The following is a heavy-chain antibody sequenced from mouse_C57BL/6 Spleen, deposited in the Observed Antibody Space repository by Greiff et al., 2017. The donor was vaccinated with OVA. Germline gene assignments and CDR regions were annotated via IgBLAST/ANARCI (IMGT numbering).Heavy chain of an antibody. CDR3: ASEADSSDYGAMDY. Sequence: QVQLQQPGAELVMPGASVKLSCKASGYTFTSSWMHWVKQRPGQGLEWIGEIDPSDSYTNYNQTFKGKSTLTVDKSSSTAYMQLSSLTSEDSSVYYCASEADSSDYGAMDYWGQGTSVTVSS. D-gene: IGHD3-2*02. CDR2: IDPSDSYT. V-gene: IGHV1-69*01. J-gene: IGHJ4*01. CDR1: GYTFTSSW.